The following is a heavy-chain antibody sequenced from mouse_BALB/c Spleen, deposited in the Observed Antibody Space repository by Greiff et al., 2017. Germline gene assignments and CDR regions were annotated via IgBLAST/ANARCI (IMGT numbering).Heavy chain of an antibody. J-gene: IGHJ4*01. CDR2: ISDGGSYT. CDR1: GFTFSDYY. V-gene: IGHV5-4*02. Sequence: EVKLMESGGGLVKPGGSLKLSCAASGFTFSDYYMYWVRQTPEKRLEWVATISDGGSYTYYPDSVKGRFTISRDNAKNNLYLQMSSLKSEDTAMYYCARVPITTATAMDYWGQGTSVTVSS. D-gene: IGHD1-1*01. CDR3: ARVPITTATAMDY.